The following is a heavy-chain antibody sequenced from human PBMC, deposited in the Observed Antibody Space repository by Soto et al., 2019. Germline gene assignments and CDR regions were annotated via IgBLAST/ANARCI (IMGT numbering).Heavy chain of an antibody. D-gene: IGHD3-3*01. CDR3: ARGGGVGVAGSAAFDM. V-gene: IGHV1-2*02. Sequence: QLHLVQSGAVVKKPGASVTVSCSASGYPVTAYYMHWVRQAPGRGLEWMGGINPATGAAKYTQTFQGRVTMPRDTSTRTVFMELRGLTSEDTAVFYCARGGGVGVAGSAAFDMWGQGTLVTVSS. CDR1: GYPVTAYY. J-gene: IGHJ3*02. CDR2: INPATGAA.